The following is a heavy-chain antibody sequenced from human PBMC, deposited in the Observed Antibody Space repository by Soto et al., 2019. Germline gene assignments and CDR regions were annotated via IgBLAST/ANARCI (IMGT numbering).Heavy chain of an antibody. CDR2: ISSSSSYI. Sequence: PGGSLRLSCAASGFTFSSYSMNWVRQAPGKGLEWVSSISSSSSYIYYADSVKGRFTISRDNAKNSLYLQMNSLRAEDTAVYYCARVSARRYGDYEFDYWGQGTLVTVSS. CDR3: ARVSARRYGDYEFDY. J-gene: IGHJ4*02. D-gene: IGHD4-17*01. V-gene: IGHV3-21*01. CDR1: GFTFSSYS.